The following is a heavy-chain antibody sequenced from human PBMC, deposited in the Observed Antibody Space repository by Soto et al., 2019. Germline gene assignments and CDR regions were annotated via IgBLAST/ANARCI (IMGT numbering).Heavy chain of an antibody. V-gene: IGHV4-34*01. J-gene: IGHJ4*02. D-gene: IGHD3-22*01. CDR3: AGRLSSGYYRGGMDY. CDR1: GGSFSAYS. CDR2: ITHSGST. Sequence: ASETLSLTCAVYGGSFSAYSWSWIRQPPGKGPEWIGEITHSGSTYYNPSLKSRVTISVDTSKNQFSLKLSSVTAADTAVYYCAGRLSSGYYRGGMDYWGQGTLVTVSS.